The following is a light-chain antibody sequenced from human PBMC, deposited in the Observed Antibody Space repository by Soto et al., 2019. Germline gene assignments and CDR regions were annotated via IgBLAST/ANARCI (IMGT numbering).Light chain of an antibody. CDR2: GAS. CDR1: QSVGSN. J-gene: IGKJ5*01. Sequence: VVMTQSPATLSVSPGERATLSCRASQSVGSNLAWYQQKPGQPPRLLIYGASSRATGVPARFSGSGSQTQFTLSISSLQSEDFAFYYCQQYNNWPITFGQGTRLEIK. V-gene: IGKV3D-15*01. CDR3: QQYNNWPIT.